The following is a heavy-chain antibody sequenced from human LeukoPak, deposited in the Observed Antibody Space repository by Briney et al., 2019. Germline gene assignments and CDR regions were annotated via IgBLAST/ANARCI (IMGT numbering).Heavy chain of an antibody. Sequence: TSETLSLTCTVSGGSISSSSYYWGWIRQPPGKGLEWIGSIYYSGSTYYNPSLKSRVTISVDTSKNQFSLKLSSVTAADTAVYYCARVSMAFDYWGQGTLVTVSS. D-gene: IGHD2-21*01. CDR1: GGSISSSSYY. CDR2: IYYSGST. CDR3: ARVSMAFDY. V-gene: IGHV4-39*07. J-gene: IGHJ4*02.